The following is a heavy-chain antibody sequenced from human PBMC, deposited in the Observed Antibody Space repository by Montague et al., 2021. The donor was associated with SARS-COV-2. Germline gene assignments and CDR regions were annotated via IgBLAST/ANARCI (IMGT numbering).Heavy chain of an antibody. J-gene: IGHJ3*02. V-gene: IGHV4-59*01. CDR2: IYYSGST. Sequence: SETLSLTCTVSGGSINSYYWSWIRQPPGKGLEWIGYIYYSGSTNYNPSLKSRVTISVDTSKNQFSLKLSSVTAADTAVYYCAGDKGLTIFGVVKSPGAFDNWGQGTMDTVST. CDR3: AGDKGLTIFGVVKSPGAFDN. D-gene: IGHD3-3*01. CDR1: GGSINSYY.